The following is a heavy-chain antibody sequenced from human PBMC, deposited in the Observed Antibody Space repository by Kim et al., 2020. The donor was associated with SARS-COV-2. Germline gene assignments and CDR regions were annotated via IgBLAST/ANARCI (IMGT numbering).Heavy chain of an antibody. CDR1: GGSISSSNW. CDR3: ARTGIAAASFWQRLYYFDY. V-gene: IGHV4-4*02. CDR2: IYHSGST. J-gene: IGHJ4*02. Sequence: SETLSLTCAVSGGSISSSNWWSWVRQPPGKGLEWIGEIYHSGSTNYNPSLKSRVTISVDKSKNQFSLKLSSVTAADTAVYYCARTGIAAASFWQRLYYFDYWGQGTLVTVSS. D-gene: IGHD6-13*01.